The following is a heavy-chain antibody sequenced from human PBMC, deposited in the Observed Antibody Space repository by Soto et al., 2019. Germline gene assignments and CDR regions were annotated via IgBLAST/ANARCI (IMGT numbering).Heavy chain of an antibody. D-gene: IGHD3-10*01. CDR1: GGSISSGGYY. CDR2: IYYSGST. V-gene: IGHV4-31*03. CDR3: ARDLGIWFGELSSSANYYYGMDV. J-gene: IGHJ6*02. Sequence: QVQLQESGPGLVKPSQTLSLTCTVSGGSISSGGYYWTWIRQHPGKGPEWIGYIYYSGSTHYNPSLKNRAAISVDTSQNQFSLTLSSVTAADTAVDYCARDLGIWFGELSSSANYYYGMDVWGQGTTVTVSS.